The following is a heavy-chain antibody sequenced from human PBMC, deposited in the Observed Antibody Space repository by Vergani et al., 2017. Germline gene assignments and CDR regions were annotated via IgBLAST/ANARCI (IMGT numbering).Heavy chain of an antibody. Sequence: VQLVESGGGLVKPGGSLRLSCAASGFTFSNAWMSWIRQPPGKGLEWIGEINNDGHTNYNPSLESRVTVSRDTAKNQFSLNLMSVTAADTAMYYCAVRPRVNLVGGESVTKRTFDYWSQGSLVTVSS. CDR1: GFTFSNAW. CDR3: AVRPRVNLVGGESVTKRTFDY. J-gene: IGHJ4*02. CDR2: INNDGHT. D-gene: IGHD2-8*02. V-gene: IGHV4-34*08.